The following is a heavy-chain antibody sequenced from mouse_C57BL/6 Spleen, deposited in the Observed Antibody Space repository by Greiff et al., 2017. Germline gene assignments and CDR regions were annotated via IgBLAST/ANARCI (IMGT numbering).Heavy chain of an antibody. CDR2: ISSGGSYT. CDR1: GFTFSSYG. Sequence: EVLLVQSGGDLVKPGGSLKLSCAASGFTFSSYGMSWVRQTPDKRLEWVATISSGGSYTYYPDSVKGRFTISRDNAKNTLYLQMSSLKSEDTAVYYGARRTATGTDFDYWGQGTTLTVSS. J-gene: IGHJ2*01. CDR3: ARRTATGTDFDY. D-gene: IGHD4-1*01. V-gene: IGHV5-6*01.